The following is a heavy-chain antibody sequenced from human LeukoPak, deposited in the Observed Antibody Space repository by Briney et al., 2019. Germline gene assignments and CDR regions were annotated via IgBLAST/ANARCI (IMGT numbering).Heavy chain of an antibody. CDR1: GCSFTSYW. J-gene: IGHJ6*02. V-gene: IGHV5-51*01. Sequence: GACLQISCKGSGCSFTSYWIGWVRQMPGKGVEWMGIIYPGDSDTRYSPSFQGQVTISADKSISTAYLQWSSLKASDTAMYYCARLPYCSSTSCYAWVPYGMDVWGQGTTVTVSS. CDR3: ARLPYCSSTSCYAWVPYGMDV. CDR2: IYPGDSDT. D-gene: IGHD2-2*01.